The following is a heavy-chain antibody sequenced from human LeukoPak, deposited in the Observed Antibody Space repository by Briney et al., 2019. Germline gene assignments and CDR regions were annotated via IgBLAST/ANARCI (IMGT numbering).Heavy chain of an antibody. CDR3: AREAVVVVAATIAVLDWFDP. D-gene: IGHD2-15*01. CDR2: IYHSGST. CDR1: GYSISSGYY. Sequence: PSETLSLTCAVSGYSISSGYYWGWIRQPPGKGLEWIGSIYHSGSTYYNPSLKRRVTISVDTSKNQFSLKLSSVTAADPAVYYCAREAVVVVAATIAVLDWFDPWGQGTLVTVSS. V-gene: IGHV4-38-2*02. J-gene: IGHJ5*02.